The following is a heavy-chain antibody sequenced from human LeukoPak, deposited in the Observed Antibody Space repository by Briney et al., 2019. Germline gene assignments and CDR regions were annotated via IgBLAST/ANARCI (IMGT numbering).Heavy chain of an antibody. D-gene: IGHD5-18*01. Sequence: PGGSLRLSCAASGFTFSTYWMHWVRQAPGKGLVWVSRIDHDGINTYYADSVKGRFTISRDNAKNTLYLRMNSLRAEDAAVYYCATYVDTVRYDAFDVWGQGTMVTVSS. CDR3: ATYVDTVRYDAFDV. CDR2: IDHDGINT. CDR1: GFTFSTYW. V-gene: IGHV3-74*01. J-gene: IGHJ3*01.